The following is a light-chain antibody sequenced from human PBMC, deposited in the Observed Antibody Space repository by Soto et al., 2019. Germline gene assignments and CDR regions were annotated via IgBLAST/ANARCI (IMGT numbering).Light chain of an antibody. CDR2: DAS. CDR1: QSFSSW. V-gene: IGKV1-5*01. CDR3: QQYNDYAWT. Sequence: IQMTQSPSTLSASVGDRVTITCRASQSFSSWLAWYQQKPGKAPKLLIFDASSLNSGVPSRFSGSGSGTEFTLTITSLQPEDFATYYCQQYNDYAWTFGQGTKVDIK. J-gene: IGKJ1*01.